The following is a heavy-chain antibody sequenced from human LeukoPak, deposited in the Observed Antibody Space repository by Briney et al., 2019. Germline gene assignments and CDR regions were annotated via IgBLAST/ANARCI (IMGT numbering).Heavy chain of an antibody. J-gene: IGHJ4*02. V-gene: IGHV3-30*03. D-gene: IGHD3-10*01. CDR3: ASFPYYGSGSYSPSSDY. CDR2: ISYDGSNK. Sequence: GGSLRLSCAASGFTFSSYGMHWVRQAPGKGLEWVAVISYDGSNKYYADSVKGRFTISRDNAKKSLYLQMNSLRVEDTAVYYCASFPYYGSGSYSPSSDYWGQGTLVTVSS. CDR1: GFTFSSYG.